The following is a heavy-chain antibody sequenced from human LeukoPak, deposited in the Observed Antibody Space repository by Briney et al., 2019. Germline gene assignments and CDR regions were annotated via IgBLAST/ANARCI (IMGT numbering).Heavy chain of an antibody. D-gene: IGHD6-19*01. Sequence: SETLSLTCAVYGGSFSGYYWSWIRQPPGKGLEWIGEINHSGSTNYNPSLKSRVTISVDTSKNQFSLKLSSVTAADTAVYYCAREGSGWSGAWDYWGQGTLVTVSS. J-gene: IGHJ4*02. V-gene: IGHV4-34*01. CDR3: AREGSGWSGAWDY. CDR2: INHSGST. CDR1: GGSFSGYY.